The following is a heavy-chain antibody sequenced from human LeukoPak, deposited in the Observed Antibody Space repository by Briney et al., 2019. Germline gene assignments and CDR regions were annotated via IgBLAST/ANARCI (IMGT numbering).Heavy chain of an antibody. Sequence: PSETLSLTCTVSGGSISSSSYYWGWIRQPPGKGLEWIGYIYYSGSTNYNPSLKSRVTISVDTSKNQFSLKLSSVTAADTAVYYCARVGSSPYFDYWGQGTLVTVSS. J-gene: IGHJ4*02. CDR2: IYYSGST. CDR3: ARVGSSPYFDY. D-gene: IGHD6-6*01. V-gene: IGHV4-61*05. CDR1: GGSISSSSYY.